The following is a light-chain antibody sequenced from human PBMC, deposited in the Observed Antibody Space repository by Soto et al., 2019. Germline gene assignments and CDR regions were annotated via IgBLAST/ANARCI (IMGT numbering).Light chain of an antibody. Sequence: DIQMTQSPSSLSASVGDRVTITCRASQGISKYLAWYQQKPGKVPKLLIYAASTLQSGVPSRFSGSGSGTDFTLTISSLQPEDVATYYCQKYNDATPTFGQGTKVEIK. J-gene: IGKJ1*01. CDR1: QGISKY. V-gene: IGKV1-27*01. CDR2: AAS. CDR3: QKYNDATPT.